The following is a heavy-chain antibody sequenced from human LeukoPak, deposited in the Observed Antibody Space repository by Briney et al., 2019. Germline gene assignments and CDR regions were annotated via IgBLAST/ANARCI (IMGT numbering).Heavy chain of an antibody. V-gene: IGHV3-43*01. Sequence: PGRSLRLSCAASGFAFDDYTMHWVRQAPGKGLEWVSLISWDGGSTYYADSVKGRFTISRDNSKNSLYLQMNSLRTEDTALYYCAKDEIRGRYDFWSGYYLGGAFDIWGQGTMVTVSS. CDR1: GFAFDDYT. CDR2: ISWDGGST. J-gene: IGHJ3*02. CDR3: AKDEIRGRYDFWSGYYLGGAFDI. D-gene: IGHD3-3*01.